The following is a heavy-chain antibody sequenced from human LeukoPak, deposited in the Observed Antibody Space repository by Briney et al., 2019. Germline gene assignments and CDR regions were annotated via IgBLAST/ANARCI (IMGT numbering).Heavy chain of an antibody. Sequence: GGSLRLSCAASGFTFSSYAMSWVRQAPGKGLEWVSAISGRGFSTYYADSVKGRFTISRDNSKNMLYLQMNSLRVEDTAVYYCAKDWEAYCGGDCYSAFDSWGQGTPVTVSS. D-gene: IGHD2-21*01. CDR2: ISGRGFST. V-gene: IGHV3-23*01. CDR1: GFTFSSYA. CDR3: AKDWEAYCGGDCYSAFDS. J-gene: IGHJ4*02.